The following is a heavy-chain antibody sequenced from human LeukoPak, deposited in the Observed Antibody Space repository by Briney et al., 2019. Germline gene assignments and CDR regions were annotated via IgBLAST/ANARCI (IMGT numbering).Heavy chain of an antibody. CDR2: IYYSGST. CDR1: GGSISSYY. CDR3: ARGQSDIVVVPAAVVWFDP. D-gene: IGHD2-2*01. J-gene: IGHJ5*02. Sequence: SETLSLTCTVSGGSISSYYWSWLRQPPGKALEWIGYIYYSGSTNYSRSLKSRVTISVDTSKNQFSLKLSSVTAADTAVYYCARGQSDIVVVPAAVVWFDPWGQGTLVTVSS. V-gene: IGHV4-59*01.